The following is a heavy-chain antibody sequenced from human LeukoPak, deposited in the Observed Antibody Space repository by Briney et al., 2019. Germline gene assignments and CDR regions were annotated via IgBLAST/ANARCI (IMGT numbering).Heavy chain of an antibody. V-gene: IGHV5-10-1*01. CDR3: ARRVGSGSCYYFDY. D-gene: IGHD3-10*01. Sequence: GESLTISCKGSGYSFTNYYISWVRQMPGKGLEWMGRIDPSDSYTNYSPSFQGHVTISADTSISTAYLQWSSLKASDTAMYYCARRVGSGSCYYFDYWGQGTLVTVTS. CDR1: GYSFTNYY. J-gene: IGHJ4*02. CDR2: IDPSDSYT.